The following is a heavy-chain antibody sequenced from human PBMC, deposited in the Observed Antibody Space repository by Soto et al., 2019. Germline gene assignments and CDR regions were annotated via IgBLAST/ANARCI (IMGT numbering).Heavy chain of an antibody. D-gene: IGHD5-18*01. CDR1: GYTFSHYG. CDR2: VYIYNGNT. CDR3: ARAIAGGYGQTTLDS. V-gene: IGHV1-18*01. Sequence: QVQLVQSGAEVKKPGASVKVSCKASGYTFSHYGINWVRQAPGQGLEWMGWVYIYNGNTDYAQSLQGRVTMTAESSTSTAYMELRSLRSDDTAVYYCARAIAGGYGQTTLDSWGQGTLVTVSS. J-gene: IGHJ5*01.